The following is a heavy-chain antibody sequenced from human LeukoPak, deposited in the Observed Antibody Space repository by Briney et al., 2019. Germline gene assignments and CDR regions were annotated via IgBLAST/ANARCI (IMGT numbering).Heavy chain of an antibody. D-gene: IGHD2-2*02. CDR3: ARGPGWYCSSTSCYTGEYFQH. J-gene: IGHJ1*01. CDR2: IYHSGST. Sequence: SETLSLTCAVSGGSISSGGSSWSWIRQPPGKGLEWIGYIYHSGSTYYNPSLKSRVTISVDRSKNQFSLKLSSVTAADTAVYYCARGPGWYCSSTSCYTGEYFQHWGQGTLVTVSS. CDR1: GGSISSGGSS. V-gene: IGHV4-30-2*01.